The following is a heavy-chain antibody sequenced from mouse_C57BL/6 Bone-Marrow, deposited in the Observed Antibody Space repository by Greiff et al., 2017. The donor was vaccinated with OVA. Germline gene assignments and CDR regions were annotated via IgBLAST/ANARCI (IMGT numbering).Heavy chain of an antibody. V-gene: IGHV2-5*01. J-gene: IGHJ4*01. CDR1: GFSLTSYG. D-gene: IGHD1-1*01. CDR3: AKKRYGSPYAMDY. Sequence: VKLVESGPGLVQPSQSLSITCTVSGFSLTSYGVHWVRQSPGKGLEWLGVIWRGGSTDYNAAFMSRLSITKDNSKSQVFFKMNSLQADDTAIYYCAKKRYGSPYAMDYWGQGTSVTVSS. CDR2: IWRGGST.